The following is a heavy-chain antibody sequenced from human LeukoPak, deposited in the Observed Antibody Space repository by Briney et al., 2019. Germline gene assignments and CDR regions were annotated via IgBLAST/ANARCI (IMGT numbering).Heavy chain of an antibody. D-gene: IGHD3-10*01. J-gene: IGHJ6*03. CDR1: GFTFSSYA. CDR3: AKDLCRGSGSYCYYMDV. V-gene: IGHV3-23*01. Sequence: PGGSLRLSCAASGFTFSSYAMSWVRQAPGKGLEWVSAISGSGGSTYYADSVKGRFTISRDNSKNTLYLQMNSLRAEDTAVYYCAKDLCRGSGSYCYYMDVWGKGTTVTVSS. CDR2: ISGSGGST.